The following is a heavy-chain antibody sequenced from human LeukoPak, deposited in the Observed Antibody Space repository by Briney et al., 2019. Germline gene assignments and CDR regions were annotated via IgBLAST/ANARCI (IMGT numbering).Heavy chain of an antibody. CDR3: AKDTGYDSSGPFDY. J-gene: IGHJ4*02. Sequence: GRSLRLSCAASGFTFDDYAMHWVRQAPGKGLEWVSGISWNSGSIGYADSVKGRFTISRDNAKNSLYLQMNSLRAEDTALHYCAKDTGYDSSGPFDYWGQGTLVTVSS. CDR2: ISWNSGSI. V-gene: IGHV3-9*01. CDR1: GFTFDDYA. D-gene: IGHD3-22*01.